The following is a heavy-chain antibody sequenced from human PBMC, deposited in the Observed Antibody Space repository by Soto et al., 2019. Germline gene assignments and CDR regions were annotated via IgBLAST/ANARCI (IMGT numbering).Heavy chain of an antibody. Sequence: SETLSLTCTVSGGSISNFYWSWIRQPPGKGLEWIGYISYSGNTNYNPSLKSRVSISVDTSKNQLSLNLTSVTAADTAVYYCARAPMVLSRSYSDSWGQGTPVTVSS. V-gene: IGHV4-59*01. CDR3: ARAPMVLSRSYSDS. CDR1: GGSISNFY. D-gene: IGHD2-8*01. CDR2: ISYSGNT. J-gene: IGHJ4*02.